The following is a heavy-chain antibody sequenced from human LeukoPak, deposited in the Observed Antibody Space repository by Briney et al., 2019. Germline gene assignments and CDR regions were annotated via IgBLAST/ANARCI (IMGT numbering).Heavy chain of an antibody. CDR3: ARDLSITMVRAPFY. J-gene: IGHJ4*02. CDR2: INPKSGGT. D-gene: IGHD3-10*01. CDR1: ANTLTGYY. Sequence: AASMKVSCKASANTLTGYYMHWVRQAPGQGLEWMGWINPKSGGTNYAQKFQGRVTMTRDTSISAAFMELSRLRSDDTAVYYCARDLSITMVRAPFYWGPGTPVTVSS. V-gene: IGHV1-2*02.